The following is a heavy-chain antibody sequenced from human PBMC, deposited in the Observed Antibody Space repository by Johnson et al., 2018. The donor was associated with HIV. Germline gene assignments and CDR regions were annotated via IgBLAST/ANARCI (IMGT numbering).Heavy chain of an antibody. Sequence: QVLLVESGGGVVQPGRSLRLSCAASGFNFSDHYMTWIRQAPGKGLEWISYISNSGSTIYYVDSVKGRFTISRDNAKNSLYLQMNSLRAEDTAVYYCAREIGGSYYRDAFDIWGQGTMVTVSS. J-gene: IGHJ3*02. CDR3: AREIGGSYYRDAFDI. D-gene: IGHD1-26*01. CDR2: ISNSGSTI. V-gene: IGHV3-11*04. CDR1: GFNFSDHY.